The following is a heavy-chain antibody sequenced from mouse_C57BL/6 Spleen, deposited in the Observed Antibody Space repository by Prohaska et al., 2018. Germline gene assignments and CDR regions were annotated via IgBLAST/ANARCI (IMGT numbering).Heavy chain of an antibody. CDR3: AREGFYYSNYVGYFDV. J-gene: IGHJ1*03. V-gene: IGHV1-26*01. Sequence: EVQLQQSGPELVKPGASVKISCKASGYTFTDYYMNWVKQSHGKILEWIGEINPNKGGTSYNQKFKGKATLTVDKSASTAYMELRSLTSEDSAVYYCAREGFYYSNYVGYFDVWGTGTTVTVSS. CDR1: GYTFTDYY. CDR2: INPNKGGT. D-gene: IGHD2-5*01.